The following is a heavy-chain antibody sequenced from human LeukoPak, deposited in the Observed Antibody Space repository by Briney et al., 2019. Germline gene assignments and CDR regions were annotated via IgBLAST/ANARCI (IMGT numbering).Heavy chain of an antibody. D-gene: IGHD3-22*01. CDR1: GATFSSYA. V-gene: IGHV1-69*13. J-gene: IGHJ5*02. Sequence: GASVKLSCKASGATFSSYAISWGRQAPGQGLEWMGGVITIFGTANYAQKFQGRVTITADESTSTAYMELSSLRSEDTAVYYCARGYYYDSSGYRPPGRWFDPWGQGTLVTVSS. CDR3: ARGYYYDSSGYRPPGRWFDP. CDR2: VITIFGTA.